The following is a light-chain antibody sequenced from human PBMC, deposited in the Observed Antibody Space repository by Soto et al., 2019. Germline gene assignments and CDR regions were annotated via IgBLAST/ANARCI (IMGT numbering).Light chain of an antibody. J-gene: IGKJ5*01. CDR3: QQRNYWPIT. CDR1: QSVSSY. V-gene: IGKV3-11*01. CDR2: DTS. Sequence: EIVLTQSPATLSLSPGERATLSCRASQSVSSYLAWYQQRLGQAPRLLIYDTSNRATGIPARFSGSGSGTAFNLTISSLEPEDFAVYFCQQRNYWPITFGQGTRLEIK.